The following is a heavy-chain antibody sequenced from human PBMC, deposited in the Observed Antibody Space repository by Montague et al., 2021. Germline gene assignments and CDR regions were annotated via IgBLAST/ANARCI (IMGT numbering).Heavy chain of an antibody. V-gene: IGHV4-59*08. CDR2: IYDSGTT. D-gene: IGHD7-27*01. Sequence: SETLSLTCTVTGGSISEFYWSWIRQSPEKGLGWIGYIYDSGTTNYNPSLKSRVTISADTSMNQFSLNLRSVTAADTAVYFCARRLGIGAPFDYWGQGTLVTVSS. CDR1: GGSISEFY. J-gene: IGHJ4*02. CDR3: ARRLGIGAPFDY.